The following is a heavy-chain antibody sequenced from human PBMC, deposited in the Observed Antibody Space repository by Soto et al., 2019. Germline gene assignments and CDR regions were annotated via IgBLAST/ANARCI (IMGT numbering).Heavy chain of an antibody. J-gene: IGHJ5*02. CDR1: GGSFSGYY. Sequence: SETLSLTCAVYGGSFSGYYWSWIRQPPGKGLEWIGEINHSGSTNYNPSLKSRVTISVDTSKNQFSLKLSSVTAADTAVYYCARIRITIFGVVRPWFDPWGQGTLVTVSS. V-gene: IGHV4-34*01. CDR2: INHSGST. D-gene: IGHD3-3*01. CDR3: ARIRITIFGVVRPWFDP.